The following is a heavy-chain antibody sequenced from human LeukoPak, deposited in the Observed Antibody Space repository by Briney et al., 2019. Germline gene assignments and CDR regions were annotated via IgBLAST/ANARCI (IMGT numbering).Heavy chain of an antibody. D-gene: IGHD5/OR15-5a*01. Sequence: GGSLRLFCVVSGFSFSTYGMTWVRQAPGEGLEWVSGFGDTGMPHYRDSVKGRFSISRDNSKNTFYLQMNSLGAEDTAIYYCARWDVYGDLWGRGTLVTVSS. CDR2: FGDTGMP. V-gene: IGHV3-23*01. CDR3: ARWDVYGDL. CDR1: GFSFSTYG. J-gene: IGHJ2*01.